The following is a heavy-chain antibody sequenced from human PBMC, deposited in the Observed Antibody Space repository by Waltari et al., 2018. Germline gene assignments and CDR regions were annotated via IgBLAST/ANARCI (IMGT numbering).Heavy chain of an antibody. CDR1: GGTFSNYT. CDR2: IIPILGIA. D-gene: IGHD2-21*02. V-gene: IGHV1-69*02. J-gene: IGHJ3*02. CDR3: ARVLAYCGGDCYSGAFDI. Sequence: QVQLVQSGAEVKKPGSSVKVSCKASGGTFSNYTISWVRQAPGQGLEWMGRIIPILGIANYAQKFQGRVTITADKSTSTAYMELSSLRSEDTAVYYCARVLAYCGGDCYSGAFDIWGQGTMVTVSS.